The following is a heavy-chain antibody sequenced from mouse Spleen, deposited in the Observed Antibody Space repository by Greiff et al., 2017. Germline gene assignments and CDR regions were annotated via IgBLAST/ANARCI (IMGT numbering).Heavy chain of an antibody. CDR2: IYPGSGST. CDR1: GYTFTSYW. V-gene: IGHV1-55*01. D-gene: IGHD1-2*01. Sequence: QVQLQQPGAELVKPGASAKMSCKASGYTFTSYWITWVKQRPGQGLEWIGDIYPGSGSTNYNEKFKSKATLTVDTSSSTAYMQLSSLTSEDSAVYYCARWITTATNYAMDYWGQGTSVTVSS. J-gene: IGHJ4*01. CDR3: ARWITTATNYAMDY.